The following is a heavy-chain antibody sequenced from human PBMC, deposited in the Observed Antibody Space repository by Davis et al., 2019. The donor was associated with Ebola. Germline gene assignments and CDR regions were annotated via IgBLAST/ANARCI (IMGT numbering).Heavy chain of an antibody. D-gene: IGHD6-19*01. V-gene: IGHV3-53*05. Sequence: GESLKISCAASGFTVSSNHMSWVRQAPGKGLEWVSVIYDHSTAYADSVRGRFIISRDKSNNTLYLETNSLRVDDTAVYYCATTQWLREFDNWGQGTLVTVSS. J-gene: IGHJ4*02. CDR3: ATTQWLREFDN. CDR2: IYDHST. CDR1: GFTVSSNH.